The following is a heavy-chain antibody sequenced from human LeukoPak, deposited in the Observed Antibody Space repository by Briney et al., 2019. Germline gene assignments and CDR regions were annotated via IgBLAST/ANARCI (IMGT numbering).Heavy chain of an antibody. CDR1: GFTVSSNY. V-gene: IGHV3-66*02. J-gene: IGHJ3*02. CDR3: ARVDSSGYFGALDI. D-gene: IGHD3-22*01. CDR2: IYSGGST. Sequence: PGGSLRLSCAASGFTVSSNYMSWVRQAPGKGLEWVSVIYSGGSTYYADSVKGRFTISRDNSKNTLYLQMNSLRAEDTAVYYCARVDSSGYFGALDIWGQGTLVTVSS.